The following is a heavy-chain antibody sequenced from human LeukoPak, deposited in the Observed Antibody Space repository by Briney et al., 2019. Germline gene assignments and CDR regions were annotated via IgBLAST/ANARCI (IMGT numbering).Heavy chain of an antibody. CDR1: GFTFTDYW. CDR3: ARDGTAAGLYFDL. D-gene: IGHD6-13*01. J-gene: IGHJ4*01. Sequence: GGSLRLSCEVSGFTFTDYWMNWVRQAPGKGPEWVASIRQEGSEKIYVDSVKEGFTITRDNTKNSLSLQLNGLRAEDTAVYYCARDGTAAGLYFDLWGQGTLVTVSS. V-gene: IGHV3-7*01. CDR2: IRQEGSEK.